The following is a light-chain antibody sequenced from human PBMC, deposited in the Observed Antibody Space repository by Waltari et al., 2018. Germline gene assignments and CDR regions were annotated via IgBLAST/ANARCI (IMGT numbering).Light chain of an antibody. CDR2: YAA. CDR3: QQYNNSPFT. Sequence: DIQMTQSPSSLSASVGDRVTITCRASQGINNYLSWYQQKPGKAPKLLIYYAASLETGVPSRFSGSRSATEYTLTISSLQPEDIATYYCQQYNNSPFTFGPGTKLEIK. CDR1: QGINNY. J-gene: IGKJ3*01. V-gene: IGKV1-33*01.